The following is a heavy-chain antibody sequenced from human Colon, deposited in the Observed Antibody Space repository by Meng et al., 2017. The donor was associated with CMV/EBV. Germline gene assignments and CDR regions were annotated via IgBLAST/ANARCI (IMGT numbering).Heavy chain of an antibody. CDR1: GFTFSSYA. V-gene: IGHV3-23*01. CDR3: VTVDHAFWGSLGP. CDR2: ISGSGGST. Sequence: GGSLRLSCAASGFTFSSYAMSWVRQAPGKGLEWVSAISGSGGSTYYADSVKGRFTISRDNSKNTLYLQMHSLRADDTAVYYCVTVDHAFWGSLGPWGQGTLVTVSS. D-gene: IGHD3/OR15-3a*01. J-gene: IGHJ1*01.